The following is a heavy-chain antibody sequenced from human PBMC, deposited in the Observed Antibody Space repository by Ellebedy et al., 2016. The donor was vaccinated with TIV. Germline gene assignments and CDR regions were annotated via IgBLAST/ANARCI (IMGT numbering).Heavy chain of an antibody. V-gene: IGHV5-10-1*01. CDR3: ARHRLRYFDWFES. CDR2: IDPTDSYT. CDR1: GYSFPTYW. D-gene: IGHD3-9*01. J-gene: IGHJ5*01. Sequence: GESLKISCKGSGYSFPTYWISWVRQMPGQGLEWMGKIDPTDSYTNYSPSFQCHVPISVDRSIGTAYLQWGSLKASDTAMYYCARHRLRYFDWFESWGQGTLVTVSS.